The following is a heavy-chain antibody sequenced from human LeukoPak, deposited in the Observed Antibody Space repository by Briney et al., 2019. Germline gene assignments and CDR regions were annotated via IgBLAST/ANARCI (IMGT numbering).Heavy chain of an antibody. CDR3: AREWNYYGSGSYHYYYYGMDV. J-gene: IGHJ6*02. CDR2: IDPSDSYT. V-gene: IGHV5-10-1*01. Sequence: GESLRISCKGSGYRFTSYWINWVRQMPGKGLEWMGRIDPSDSYTNYSPSFQGHVTISVDKSISTAYLELSRLRSDDTAVYYCAREWNYYGSGSYHYYYYGMDVWGQGTTVTVSS. D-gene: IGHD3-10*01. CDR1: GYRFTSYW.